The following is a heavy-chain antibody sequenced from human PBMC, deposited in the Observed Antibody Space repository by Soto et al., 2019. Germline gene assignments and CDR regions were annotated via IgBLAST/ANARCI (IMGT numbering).Heavy chain of an antibody. V-gene: IGHV2-5*02. CDR1: GFSLTTSEVG. Sequence: QITLKESGPALVRPTQTLTLTCTFSGFSLTTSEVGVAWIRQPPGKALEWLALIYWDDETRYRPSLRNRITIPKETPKNQVVFTMTNMDPGDTGTYFCAHRQGFAGYCGGVTCHLDALDVWGQGTWSPSLQ. CDR3: AHRQGFAGYCGGVTCHLDALDV. J-gene: IGHJ3*01. D-gene: IGHD2-15*01. CDR2: IYWDDET.